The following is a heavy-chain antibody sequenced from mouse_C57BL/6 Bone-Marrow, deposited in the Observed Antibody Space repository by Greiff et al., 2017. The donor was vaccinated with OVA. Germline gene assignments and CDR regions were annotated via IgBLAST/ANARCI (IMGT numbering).Heavy chain of an antibody. CDR2: ISSGGSYT. Sequence: EVQVVESGGDLVKPGGSLKLSCAASGFTFSSYGMSWVRQTPDKRLEWVATISSGGSYTYYPDSVKGRFTISRDNAKNTLYLQMSSLKSEDTAMYYCARRGYYSNPYYFDYWGQGTTLTVSS. D-gene: IGHD2-5*01. J-gene: IGHJ2*01. CDR1: GFTFSSYG. V-gene: IGHV5-6*01. CDR3: ARRGYYSNPYYFDY.